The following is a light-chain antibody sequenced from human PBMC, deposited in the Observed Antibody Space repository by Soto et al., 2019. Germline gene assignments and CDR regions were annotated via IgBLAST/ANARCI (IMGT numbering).Light chain of an antibody. CDR3: SPYTSSSTYV. CDR2: DVS. V-gene: IGLV2-14*01. J-gene: IGLJ1*01. CDR1: SSDVGGYNY. Sequence: QSVLPQPASVYGSPGQSITISCTGTSSDVGGYNYVSWYQQHPGKAPKLMIYDVSNRPSGVSNRFSGSKSGNTASLTISELQAEDEADYYCSPYTSSSTYVFGTGTKVTVL.